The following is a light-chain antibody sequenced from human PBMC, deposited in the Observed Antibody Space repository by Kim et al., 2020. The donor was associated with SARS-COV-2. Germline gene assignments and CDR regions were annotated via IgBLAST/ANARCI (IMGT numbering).Light chain of an antibody. J-gene: IGKJ1*01. Sequence: GDRVTVTCRASQNIGSWLAWYQQKPGKAPKLLIYDASSLESGVSSRFSGSGSGTEFTLTISSLQPDDFATYYCQHYYTYSRTFGQGTKVVIK. CDR3: QHYYTYSRT. V-gene: IGKV1-5*01. CDR2: DAS. CDR1: QNIGSW.